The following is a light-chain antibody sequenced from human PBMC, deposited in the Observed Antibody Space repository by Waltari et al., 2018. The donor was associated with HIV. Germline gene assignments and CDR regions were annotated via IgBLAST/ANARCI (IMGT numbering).Light chain of an antibody. CDR3: QQYVQPPLP. CDR2: WAS. J-gene: IGKJ3*01. CDR1: QNTLYKSNRRNY. Sequence: IVLTHSPESLVVSLGQRATITCKSSQNTLYKSNRRNYVAWYQKKLGQSPTLLIYWASTRQSGVPDRFSGSGAGTKFTLTINTLQAEDVGVYYCQQYVQPPLPFGPGTKV. V-gene: IGKV4-1*01.